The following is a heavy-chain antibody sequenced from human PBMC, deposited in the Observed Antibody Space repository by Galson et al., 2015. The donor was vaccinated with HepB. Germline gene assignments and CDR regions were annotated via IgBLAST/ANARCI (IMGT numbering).Heavy chain of an antibody. CDR1: GGTFSSYA. CDR3: ARTGYCSSTSCPGDAFDI. D-gene: IGHD2-2*01. CDR2: IIPIFGTA. J-gene: IGHJ3*02. Sequence: SVKVSCKASGGTFSSYAISWVRQAPGQGLEWMGGIIPIFGTANYAQKFQGRVTITADESTSTAYMELNSLRAEDTAVYYCARTGYCSSTSCPGDAFDIWGQGTMVTVSS. V-gene: IGHV1-69*13.